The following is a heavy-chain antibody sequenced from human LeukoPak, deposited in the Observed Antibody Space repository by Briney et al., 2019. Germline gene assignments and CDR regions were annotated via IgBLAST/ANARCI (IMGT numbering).Heavy chain of an antibody. V-gene: IGHV3-74*01. J-gene: IGHJ4*02. CDR3: ARDRAGSGYF. Sequence: GGSLRLSCTASGFTFSGYWIHWVRQVPGKGLEWVARVISDGSSASYADFVKGRFIISSDSAKNTVYLQMDSLIAEDTAVYYCARDRAGSGYFWGQGTLVTVSS. D-gene: IGHD3-22*01. CDR2: VISDGSSA. CDR1: GFTFSGYW.